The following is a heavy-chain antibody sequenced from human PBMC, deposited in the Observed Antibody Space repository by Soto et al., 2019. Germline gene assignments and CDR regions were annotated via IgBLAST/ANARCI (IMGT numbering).Heavy chain of an antibody. CDR2: IIPIFGTA. J-gene: IGHJ4*02. CDR1: GGTFSSYA. Sequence: QVQLVQSGAEVKKPGSSVKVSCKASGGTFSSYAISWVRQAPGQGLEWMGGIIPIFGTANYAQKFQGRVTITADKCASTAHTELSSLRSEDTAVDYCAGASSGNIVATFDYWGQGTLVTVSS. CDR3: AGASSGNIVATFDY. D-gene: IGHD5-12*01. V-gene: IGHV1-69*06.